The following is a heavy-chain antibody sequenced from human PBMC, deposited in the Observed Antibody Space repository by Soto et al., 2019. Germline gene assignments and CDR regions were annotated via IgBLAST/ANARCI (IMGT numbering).Heavy chain of an antibody. D-gene: IGHD3-10*01. V-gene: IGHV1-2*04. J-gene: IGHJ6*01. CDR1: GYTVTCSH. CDR2: INPNSGGT. CDR3: AREAGRWFGELPPYYYYYGMDV. Sequence: GSAVKVSCKASGYTVTCSHMPWVRQAPGQGLARMGWINPNSGGTNYAQKFQGWVNMTRDTSIRTAYMELRRLRSDDTAVYYCAREAGRWFGELPPYYYYYGMDVWGQGTTVSDYS.